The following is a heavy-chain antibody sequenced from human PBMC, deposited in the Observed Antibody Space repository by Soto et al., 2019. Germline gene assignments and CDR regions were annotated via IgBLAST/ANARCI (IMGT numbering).Heavy chain of an antibody. CDR3: ARGSLDIVVVQRYYYYYMDV. CDR2: INHSGST. CDR1: GGSFSGYY. J-gene: IGHJ6*03. D-gene: IGHD2-2*03. Sequence: PSETLSLTCAVYGGSFSGYYWSWIRQPPGKGLEWIGEINHSGSTNYNPSLKSRVTISVDTSKNQFSLKLSSVTAADTAVYYCARGSLDIVVVQRYYYYYMDVWGKGTTVTVAS. V-gene: IGHV4-34*01.